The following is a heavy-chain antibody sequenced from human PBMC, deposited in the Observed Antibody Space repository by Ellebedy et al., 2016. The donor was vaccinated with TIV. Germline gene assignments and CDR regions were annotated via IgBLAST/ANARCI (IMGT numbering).Heavy chain of an antibody. J-gene: IGHJ2*01. CDR3: ARAIYGASYL. CDR1: GFTFSTYW. Sequence: GGSLRLSCAASGFTFSTYWMTWVRQAPGKGLEWVANMRQDGGDKYYVDSVKGRFTISRDNAKNSLYLQMNSLRAEETAVYYCARAIYGASYLWGRGTLVTVSS. V-gene: IGHV3-7*01. CDR2: MRQDGGDK. D-gene: IGHD4-17*01.